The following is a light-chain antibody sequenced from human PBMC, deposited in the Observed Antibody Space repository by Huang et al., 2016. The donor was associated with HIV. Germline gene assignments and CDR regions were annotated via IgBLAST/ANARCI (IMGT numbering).Light chain of an antibody. V-gene: IGKV2-29*02. CDR3: MQGIHFPRT. CDR1: QSLLHTDGRTY. J-gene: IGKJ1*01. Sequence: DIVMTQTPLSLSVTPGQPASISCKSSQSLLHTDGRTYLYWYLQKPGQSPQLLIYEVSRWFSGVSDRFSGSGSGTDFTLKISRVEAEDVGLYYCMQGIHFPRTFGQGTKVDMK. CDR2: EVS.